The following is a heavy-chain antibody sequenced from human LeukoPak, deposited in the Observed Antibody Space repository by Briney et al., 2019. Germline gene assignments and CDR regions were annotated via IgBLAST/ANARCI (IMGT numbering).Heavy chain of an antibody. CDR1: GYTFTSYG. J-gene: IGHJ4*02. D-gene: IGHD6-19*01. V-gene: IGHV1-18*01. Sequence: ASVKVSCKASGYTFTSYGITWVRQAPGQGLEWMAWISAYNGNTNYAQKFQGRVTMTTDTSTSTAYMYLRSLRSDDTAVYYCASPTYSSGWFDYWGQGTLVTVSS. CDR3: ASPTYSSGWFDY. CDR2: ISAYNGNT.